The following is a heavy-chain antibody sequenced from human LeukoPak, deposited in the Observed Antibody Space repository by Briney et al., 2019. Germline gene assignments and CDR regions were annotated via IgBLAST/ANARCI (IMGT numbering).Heavy chain of an antibody. Sequence: GGSLRLSCAVSGFTFSSYSMNWVRQAPGKGLEWVSSISSSSSYIYYADSVKGRFTIPRDNAKNSLYLQMNSLRAEDTAVYYCARYCSSTSCYVAYAFDIWGQGTMVTVSS. CDR1: GFTFSSYS. V-gene: IGHV3-21*01. CDR2: ISSSSSYI. D-gene: IGHD2-2*01. CDR3: ARYCSSTSCYVAYAFDI. J-gene: IGHJ3*02.